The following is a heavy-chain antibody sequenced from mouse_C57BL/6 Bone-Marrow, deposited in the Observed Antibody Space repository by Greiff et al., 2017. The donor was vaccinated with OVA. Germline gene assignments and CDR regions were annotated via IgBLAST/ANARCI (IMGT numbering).Heavy chain of an antibody. J-gene: IGHJ4*01. Sequence: EVHLVESGGGLVKPGGSLKLSCAASGFTFSSYAMSWVRQTPEKRLEWVATISDGGSYTYYPDNVKGRFTISRDNAKNNLYLQMSHLKSEDTAMYYCARAHYYGSSYGAMDYWGQGTSVTVSS. CDR2: ISDGGSYT. D-gene: IGHD1-1*01. CDR3: ARAHYYGSSYGAMDY. CDR1: GFTFSSYA. V-gene: IGHV5-4*01.